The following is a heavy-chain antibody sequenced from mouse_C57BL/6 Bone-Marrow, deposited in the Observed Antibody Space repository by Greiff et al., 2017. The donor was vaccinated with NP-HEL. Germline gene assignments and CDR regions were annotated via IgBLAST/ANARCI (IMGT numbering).Heavy chain of an antibody. Sequence: QVQLQQSGAELVRPGTSVKLSCKASGYTFTSYWMHWVKQRPGQGLEWIGVIDPSDSYTNYNQKFKGKATLTVDTSSSTAYMQLSSLTSEDSAVYYCVYSNYDYAMDYWGQGTSVTVSS. CDR2: IDPSDSYT. CDR3: VYSNYDYAMDY. J-gene: IGHJ4*01. V-gene: IGHV1-59*01. CDR1: GYTFTSYW. D-gene: IGHD2-5*01.